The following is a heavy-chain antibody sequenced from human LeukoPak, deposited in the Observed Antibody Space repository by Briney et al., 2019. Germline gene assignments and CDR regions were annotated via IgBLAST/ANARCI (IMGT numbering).Heavy chain of an antibody. CDR1: GGSISSYY. D-gene: IGHD6-6*01. V-gene: IGHV4-4*07. CDR2: IYTSGST. Sequence: SETLSLTCTVSGGSISSYYWSWIRQPAGKGLEGIGRIYTSGSTNYKPSLKSRVTMSVAPSTHHFSLKLSSVTAADTAVYYCARDPSSSAFDGYFDYWGQGTLVTVSS. J-gene: IGHJ4*02. CDR3: ARDPSSSAFDGYFDY.